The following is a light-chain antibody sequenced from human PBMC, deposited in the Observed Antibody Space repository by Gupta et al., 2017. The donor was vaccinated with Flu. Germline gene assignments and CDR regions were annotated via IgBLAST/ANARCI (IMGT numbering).Light chain of an antibody. V-gene: IGKV4-1*01. Sequence: SLSQGATLNRNSKQSGRESTYMSKYLAWYQQTPGHLTKLVMCGASTLPSGFPDRCSGSGSGPNFTRTITSVQAEDVGTYYCHQYHRGLMTFGQGTKVEIK. CDR3: HQYHRGLMT. J-gene: IGKJ1*01. CDR2: GAS. CDR1: QSGRESTYMSKY.